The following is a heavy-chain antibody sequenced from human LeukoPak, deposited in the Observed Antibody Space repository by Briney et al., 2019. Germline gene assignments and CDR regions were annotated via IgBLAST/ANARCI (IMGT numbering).Heavy chain of an antibody. D-gene: IGHD4-11*01. CDR3: ATERDDYSFIDY. J-gene: IGHJ4*02. CDR1: GFTFSSYS. V-gene: IGHV3-21*01. CDR2: ISSSSSYI. Sequence: GGSLRLSCAASGFTFSSYSMNWVRQAPGKGLEWVSSISSSSSYIYYADSVKGRFTISRDNAKNSLYLQMNSLRAEDTAVYYCATERDDYSFIDYWGQGTLVTVSS.